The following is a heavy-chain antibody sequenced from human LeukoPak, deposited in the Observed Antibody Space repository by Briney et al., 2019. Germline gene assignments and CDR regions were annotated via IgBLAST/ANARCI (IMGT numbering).Heavy chain of an antibody. CDR2: ISGAGGST. CDR3: ARDIVVVPATRGGWFDP. Sequence: GESLRLSCVASEFTFANHAMSWVRQAPGKGLEWISAISGAGGSTFYAGSVKGRFTISRDNSKNTLYLQMNSLRAEDTAIYYCARDIVVVPATRGGWFDPWGQGTLVTVSS. D-gene: IGHD2-2*01. CDR1: EFTFANHA. J-gene: IGHJ5*02. V-gene: IGHV3-23*01.